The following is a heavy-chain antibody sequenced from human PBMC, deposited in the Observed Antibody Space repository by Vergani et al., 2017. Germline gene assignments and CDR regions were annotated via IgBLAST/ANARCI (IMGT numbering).Heavy chain of an antibody. CDR3: TRDSPHGGDYYYYGMDV. Sequence: VQLVESGGGVVQPGRSLRLSCAASGFTFGDYAMSWFRQAPGKGLEWVGFIRSKAYGGTTEYAASVKGRFTISRDDSKSIAYLQMNSLKTEDTAVYYCTRDSPHGGDYYYYGMDVWGQGTTVTVSS. J-gene: IGHJ6*02. CDR2: IRSKAYGGTT. D-gene: IGHD4-23*01. CDR1: GFTFGDYA. V-gene: IGHV3-49*03.